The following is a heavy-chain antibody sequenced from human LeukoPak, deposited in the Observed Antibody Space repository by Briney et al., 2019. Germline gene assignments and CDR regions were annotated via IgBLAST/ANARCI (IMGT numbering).Heavy chain of an antibody. CDR2: ISYDGSNK. V-gene: IGHV3-30-3*01. CDR1: GFTFSSYA. CDR3: ARDGGGDITMVYYFDY. D-gene: IGHD3-10*01. Sequence: GRSLRLSCAASGFTFSSYAMHWVRQAPGQGLEWVAVISYDGSNKYYAASVKGRFTISRDNSKNTLYLQMISLRAEDTAVYYCARDGGGDITMVYYFDYWGQGTLVTVSS. J-gene: IGHJ4*02.